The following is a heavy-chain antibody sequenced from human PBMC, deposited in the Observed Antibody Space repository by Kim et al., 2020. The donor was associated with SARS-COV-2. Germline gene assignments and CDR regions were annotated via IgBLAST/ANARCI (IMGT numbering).Heavy chain of an antibody. CDR2: ISYDGSNK. CDR3: ARRPRAFMDV. V-gene: IGHV3-30*03. J-gene: IGHJ6*02. Sequence: GGSLRLFCAASGFTFSSYGMHWVRQAPGKGLEWVAVISYDGSNKYYADSVKGRFTISRDNSKNTLYLQMNSLRAEDTAVYYCARRPRAFMDVWGQGTTVTVSS. CDR1: GFTFSSYG.